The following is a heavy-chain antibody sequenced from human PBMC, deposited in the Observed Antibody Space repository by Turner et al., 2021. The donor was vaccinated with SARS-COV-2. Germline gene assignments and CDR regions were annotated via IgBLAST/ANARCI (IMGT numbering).Heavy chain of an antibody. D-gene: IGHD2-21*02. CDR1: GGSISSYY. J-gene: IGHJ6*02. Sequence: QVQLQESGPGLVKPSETLSLTCTVSGGSISSYYWSWIRQPPGKGLEWIGYIYYSGSTNHNPSLKSRVTISVDTSKNQFSLKLSSVTAADTAVYYCARENCGCDCYPDDYSGMDVWGQGTTVTVSS. V-gene: IGHV4-59*01. CDR3: ARENCGCDCYPDDYSGMDV. CDR2: IYYSGST.